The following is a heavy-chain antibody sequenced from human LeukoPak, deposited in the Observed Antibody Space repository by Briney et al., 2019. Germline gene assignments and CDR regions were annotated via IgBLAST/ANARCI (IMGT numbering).Heavy chain of an antibody. D-gene: IGHD6-19*01. J-gene: IGHJ4*02. Sequence: GGTLSLSCAASGLTLCNYWMSGVRPAPGKGLEWVANIKQDGSEKYYEASVKGRFTISRDNAKNSLYLQMNSLRADDTAVYYCARDCPYSSGWYVFDDWGQGTLVTVSS. V-gene: IGHV3-7*04. CDR3: ARDCPYSSGWYVFDD. CDR1: GLTLCNYW. CDR2: IKQDGSEK.